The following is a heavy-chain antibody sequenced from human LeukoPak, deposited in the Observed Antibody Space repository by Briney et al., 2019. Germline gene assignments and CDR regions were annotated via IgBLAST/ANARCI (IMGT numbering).Heavy chain of an antibody. D-gene: IGHD6-13*01. J-gene: IGHJ4*02. CDR2: ISAYNGNT. Sequence: ASVKVSCKASGYTFTSYGISWVRQAPGQGLEWMGWISAYNGNTNYAQKLQGRVTMTTHTSTSTAYMELRSLRYDDTAVYYCARVDGIAAAGFDYWGQGTLVTVSS. CDR1: GYTFTSYG. V-gene: IGHV1-18*04. CDR3: ARVDGIAAAGFDY.